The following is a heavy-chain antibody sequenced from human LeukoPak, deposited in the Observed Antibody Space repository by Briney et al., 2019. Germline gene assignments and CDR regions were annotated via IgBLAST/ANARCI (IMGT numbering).Heavy chain of an antibody. Sequence: SETLSLTCTVSGGSLSSYYWSWIRQPPGKGLEWIGYIYYSGSTNYNPSLKSRVTISVDTSKNQFSLKLSSVTAADTAVYYCARGKLPSSYDYWGQGTLVTVSS. J-gene: IGHJ4*02. CDR2: IYYSGST. CDR1: GGSLSSYY. V-gene: IGHV4-59*01. CDR3: ARGKLPSSYDY. D-gene: IGHD1-7*01.